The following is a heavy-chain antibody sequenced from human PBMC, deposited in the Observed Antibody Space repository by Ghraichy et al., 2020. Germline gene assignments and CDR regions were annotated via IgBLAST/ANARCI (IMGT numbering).Heavy chain of an antibody. D-gene: IGHD2-21*02. CDR2: VKEDGSQK. V-gene: IGHV3-7*03. CDR3: GRLYCGGDCQSFFDY. J-gene: IGHJ4*02. Sequence: GGSLRLSCAASGFTFSSYWMTWVRQAPGKGLEWVANVKEDGSQKYYVDSVKGRFTISRDNAKDSLYLQMNSLRAEDTAVYYCGRLYCGGDCQSFFDYWGQGTLVSVSS. CDR1: GFTFSSYW.